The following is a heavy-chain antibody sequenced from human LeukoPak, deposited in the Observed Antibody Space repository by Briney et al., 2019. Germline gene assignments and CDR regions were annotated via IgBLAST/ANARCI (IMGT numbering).Heavy chain of an antibody. J-gene: IGHJ4*02. CDR1: GLPFSSYA. CDR2: ISGSGSST. V-gene: IGHV3-23*01. D-gene: IGHD3-22*01. CDR3: AKGGSFYDSSGYADY. Sequence: GGPLRLSCAAPGLPFSSYAMSWVRKAPGRGLDWFSAISGSGSSTYYADSVKGRFAISRDNSKNTLSLQMNSLRAEDTAVYYCAKGGSFYDSSGYADYWGQGTLVTVSS.